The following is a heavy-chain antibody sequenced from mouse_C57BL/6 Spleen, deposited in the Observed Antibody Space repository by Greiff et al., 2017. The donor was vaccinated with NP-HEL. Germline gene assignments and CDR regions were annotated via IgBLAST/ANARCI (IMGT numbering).Heavy chain of an antibody. CDR2: IYPGGGYT. Sequence: QVHVKQSGAELVRPGTSVKMSCKASGYTFTNYWIGWAKQRPGHGLEWIGDIYPGGGYTNYNEKFKGKATLTADKSSSTAYMQFSSLTSEDSAIYYCAREGTLTGTGWYFDVWGTGTTVTVSS. V-gene: IGHV1-63*01. J-gene: IGHJ1*03. CDR1: GYTFTNYW. D-gene: IGHD4-1*01. CDR3: AREGTLTGTGWYFDV.